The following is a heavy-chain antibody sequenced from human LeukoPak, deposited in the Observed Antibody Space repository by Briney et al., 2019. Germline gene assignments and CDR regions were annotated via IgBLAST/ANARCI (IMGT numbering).Heavy chain of an antibody. CDR1: VFTFSSYG. CDR2: IRSDGNKK. Sequence: GGSLRLSCAASVFTFSSYGMYWVRQAPGKGLEWVAFIRSDGNKKYYADSVKGRFTISRDNSRNTLYLQMNSLRTEDTAVYYCAKDLNYGELVDSWGKGTLVTVSS. J-gene: IGHJ4*02. V-gene: IGHV3-30*02. CDR3: AKDLNYGELVDS. D-gene: IGHD4/OR15-4a*01.